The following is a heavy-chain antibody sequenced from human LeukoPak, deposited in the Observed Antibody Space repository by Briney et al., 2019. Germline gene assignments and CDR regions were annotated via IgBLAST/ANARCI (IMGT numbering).Heavy chain of an antibody. CDR3: AKDHVVPAANFDY. D-gene: IGHD2-2*01. V-gene: IGHV3-23*01. Sequence: GGSLRLSCAASGFTFSSSAMSWVRQVPGKGLEWASGISASGGSTSYADSVRGRFTISRDNSKNTLYVQMNSLRDEDTAVYYCAKDHVVPAANFDYWGQGTLVTVSS. J-gene: IGHJ4*02. CDR1: GFTFSSSA. CDR2: ISASGGST.